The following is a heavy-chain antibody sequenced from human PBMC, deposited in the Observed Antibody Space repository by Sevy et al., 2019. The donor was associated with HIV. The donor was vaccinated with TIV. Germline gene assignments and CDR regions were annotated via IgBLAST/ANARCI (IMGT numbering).Heavy chain of an antibody. Sequence: ASVKVSCKASGYTFTGYYMHWVRQAPGQGLEWMGRINPNSGGTNYAQKFQGRVTMTRDTSISTAYLELSRLRADDTAVYYCARDEENSNPGGWGQGTLVTVSS. D-gene: IGHD4-4*01. V-gene: IGHV1-2*06. J-gene: IGHJ4*02. CDR2: INPNSGGT. CDR1: GYTFTGYY. CDR3: ARDEENSNPGG.